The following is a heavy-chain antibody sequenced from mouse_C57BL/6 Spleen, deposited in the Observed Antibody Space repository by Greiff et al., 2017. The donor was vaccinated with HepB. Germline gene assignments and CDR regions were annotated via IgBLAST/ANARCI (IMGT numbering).Heavy chain of an antibody. Sequence: EVKLVESGGGLVQPGGSLSLSCAASGFTFTDYYMSWVRQPPGKALEWLGFIRNKANGYTTEYSASVKGRFTISRDNSQSILYLQMNALRAEDSATYYSARYKGDYGSRESYYYAMGDWGQRTSVTVAS. CDR1: GFTFTDYY. CDR2: IRNKANGYTT. V-gene: IGHV7-3*01. CDR3: ARYKGDYGSRESYYYAMGD. D-gene: IGHD1-1*01. J-gene: IGHJ4*01.